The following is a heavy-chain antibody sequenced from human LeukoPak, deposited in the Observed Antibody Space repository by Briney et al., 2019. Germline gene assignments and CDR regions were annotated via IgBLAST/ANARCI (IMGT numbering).Heavy chain of an antibody. D-gene: IGHD5-18*01. V-gene: IGHV4-59*01. Sequence: SETLSLTCTVSGGSISSYYWSWIRQPPGKGLEWIGYIYYSGSTYYNPSLKSRVTISVDTSKNQFSLKLSSVTAADTAVYYCARYLGGYSYGASTFDYWGQGTLVTVSS. CDR2: IYYSGST. CDR3: ARYLGGYSYGASTFDY. J-gene: IGHJ4*02. CDR1: GGSISSYY.